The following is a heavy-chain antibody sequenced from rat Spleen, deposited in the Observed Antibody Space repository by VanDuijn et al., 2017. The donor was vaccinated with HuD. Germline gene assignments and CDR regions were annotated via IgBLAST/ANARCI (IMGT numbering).Heavy chain of an antibody. CDR3: ATQGTTGIPFDY. V-gene: IGHV2-1*01. CDR1: GFSLTSNG. CDR2: IWTGGST. J-gene: IGHJ2*01. D-gene: IGHD1-9*01. Sequence: QVQLKESGPGLVQPSQTLSLTCTVSGFSLTSNGVSWVRQPPGKGLEWMGVIWTGGSTAYNSLLKSRLSISRDTSKSQVFLKMNSLQTEDTATYYCATQGTTGIPFDYWGQGVMVTVSS.